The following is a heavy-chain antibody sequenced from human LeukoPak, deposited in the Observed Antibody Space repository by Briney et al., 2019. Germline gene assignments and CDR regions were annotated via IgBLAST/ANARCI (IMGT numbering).Heavy chain of an antibody. CDR3: ARDSSGWYIELDY. D-gene: IGHD6-19*01. Sequence: GGSLRLSCAASGFTFSSYAMSWVRQAPGKGLGWVSYISSSGSTIYYADSVKGRFTISRDNAKNSLYLQMNSLRAEDTAVYYCARDSSGWYIELDYWGQGTLVIVSS. V-gene: IGHV3-48*04. CDR2: ISSSGSTI. CDR1: GFTFSSYA. J-gene: IGHJ4*02.